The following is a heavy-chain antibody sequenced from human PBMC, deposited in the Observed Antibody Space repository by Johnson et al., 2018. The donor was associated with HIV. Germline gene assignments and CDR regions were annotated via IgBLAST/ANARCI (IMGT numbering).Heavy chain of an antibody. CDR1: GFTFDDYG. Sequence: VQLVESGGRVVRPGDSLRLSCAASGFTFDDYGMSWVRQVPGKGLEWVSGINWSGDTTGYADSVKGRFTISRDNSKNTLYLQMNSLRAEDTAVYYCARDRGVFWNNDYKGDAFDIWGQGTMVTVSS. CDR3: ARDRGVFWNNDYKGDAFDI. D-gene: IGHD3-3*01. V-gene: IGHV3-20*04. J-gene: IGHJ3*02. CDR2: INWSGDTT.